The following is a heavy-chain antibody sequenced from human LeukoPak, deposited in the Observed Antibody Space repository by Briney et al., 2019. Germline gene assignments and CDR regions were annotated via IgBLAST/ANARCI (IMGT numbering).Heavy chain of an antibody. CDR2: INHSGST. CDR3: ASISWDTAMVNYFDY. V-gene: IGHV4-34*01. CDR1: GGSISSYY. Sequence: PSETLSLTCTVSGGSISSYYWSWIRQPPGKGLEWIGEINHSGSTNYNPSLKSRVTISVDTSKNQFSLKLSSVTAADTAVYYCASISWDTAMVNYFDYWGQGTLVTVSS. J-gene: IGHJ4*02. D-gene: IGHD5-18*01.